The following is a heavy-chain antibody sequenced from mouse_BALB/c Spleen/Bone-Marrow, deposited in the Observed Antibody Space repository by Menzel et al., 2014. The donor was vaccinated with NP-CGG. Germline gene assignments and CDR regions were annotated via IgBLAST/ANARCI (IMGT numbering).Heavy chain of an antibody. Sequence: QVQLKQSGSVLVRPGASVKLSCKASGYTFTSSWMHWAKQRPGQGLEWIGEIHPNSGNTNYNEKFKGKATLTVDTSSSTAYVDLSSLTSEDSAVYYCAREKIYGNYLWYFDVWGAGTTVTVSP. J-gene: IGHJ1*01. D-gene: IGHD2-1*01. CDR3: AREKIYGNYLWYFDV. CDR2: IHPNSGNT. V-gene: IGHV1S130*01. CDR1: GYTFTSSW.